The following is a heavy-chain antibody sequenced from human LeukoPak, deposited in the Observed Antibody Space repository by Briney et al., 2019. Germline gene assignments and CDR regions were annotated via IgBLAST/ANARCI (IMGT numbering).Heavy chain of an antibody. CDR1: GFTFSGYE. CDR3: AQAAAGMSPTDY. CDR2: ISSSGSTI. J-gene: IGHJ4*02. V-gene: IGHV3-48*03. D-gene: IGHD6-13*01. Sequence: GGSLRLSCAASGFTFSGYEMNWVRQAPGKGLEWVSYISSSGSTIYYADSVKDRFTISRDNAKNSLYLQMNSLRAEDTAVYYCAQAAAGMSPTDYWGQGTLVTVSS.